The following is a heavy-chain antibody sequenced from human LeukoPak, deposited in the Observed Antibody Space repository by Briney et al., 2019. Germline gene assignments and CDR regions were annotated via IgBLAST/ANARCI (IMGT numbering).Heavy chain of an antibody. V-gene: IGHV3-43*02. CDR2: ISADGGST. CDR1: GVNFDAYA. J-gene: IGHJ4*02. D-gene: IGHD6-13*01. Sequence: GGSLRLSCAASGVNFDAYAMHWVRQAPGKGLQWISLISADGGSTYYADSVKGRFTISRDNSRNSLYLQMNSLTTEDTAFYYCAKDKAGTIVWYGRWAIGLFDYWGQGTLLTVSS. CDR3: AKDKAGTIVWYGRWAIGLFDY.